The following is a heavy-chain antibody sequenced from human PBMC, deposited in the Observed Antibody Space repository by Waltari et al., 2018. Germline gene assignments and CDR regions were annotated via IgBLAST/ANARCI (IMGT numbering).Heavy chain of an antibody. Sequence: QVQLLESGPGLVKPSETLSLTCTVSGGSISNYHWSWIRQPAGKGLEWIGRFYTSGSTNYHPSLRSRVTMSVDTSKNQFSLKLSSVAAADTAVYYCATYDDVWGCYRYWGQGTLVTVSS. J-gene: IGHJ4*02. D-gene: IGHD3-16*01. CDR3: ATYDDVWGCYRY. CDR2: FYTSGST. V-gene: IGHV4-4*07. CDR1: GGSISNYH.